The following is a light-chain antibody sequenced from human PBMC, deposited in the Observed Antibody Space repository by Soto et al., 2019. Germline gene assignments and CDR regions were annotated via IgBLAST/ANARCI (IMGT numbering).Light chain of an antibody. CDR1: SSNIGAIYG. V-gene: IGLV1-40*01. CDR2: LNG. J-gene: IGLJ2*01. CDR3: QSYDSSLKSVV. Sequence: QPVLTQPPSVSGAPGQRVTISCTGSSSNIGAIYGVHWYQHIPGTAPKLLFYLNGDRPSGVPDRFSASKSGTSASLVISGLQADDEGHYFCQSYDSSLKSVVFGGGTKVTVL.